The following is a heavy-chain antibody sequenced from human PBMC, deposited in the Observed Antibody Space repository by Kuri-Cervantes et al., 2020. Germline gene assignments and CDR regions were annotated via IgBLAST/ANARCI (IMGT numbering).Heavy chain of an antibody. Sequence: SQTLSLTCAVYGGSFSGYYWSWIRQPPGKGLEWIGSIYHNGNTYYNPSLKSRLSMSVDAPKKQFSLKVTSVTAADTAVYYCARSLYSGYDWGFDYWGQGTLVTVSS. CDR2: IYHNGNT. CDR1: GGSFSGYY. CDR3: ARSLYSGYDWGFDY. J-gene: IGHJ4*02. V-gene: IGHV4-34*10. D-gene: IGHD5-12*01.